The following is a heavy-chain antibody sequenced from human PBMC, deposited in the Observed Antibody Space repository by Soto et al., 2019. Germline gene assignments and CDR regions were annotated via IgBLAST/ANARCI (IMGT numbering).Heavy chain of an antibody. Sequence: SQTLSLTCAISGDSVSSNSAAWNWIRQSPSRGLEWLGRTYYRSKWYNDYAVSVKSRITINPDTSKNQFSLKLSSVTAADTAVYYCARRVRYSGSPYYFDYWGQGTLVTVSS. J-gene: IGHJ4*02. CDR3: ARRVRYSGSPYYFDY. CDR2: TYYRSKWYN. D-gene: IGHD5-12*01. V-gene: IGHV6-1*01. CDR1: GDSVSSNSAA.